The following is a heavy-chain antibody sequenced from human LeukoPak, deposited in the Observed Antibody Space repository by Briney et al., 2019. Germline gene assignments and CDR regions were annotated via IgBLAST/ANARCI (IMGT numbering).Heavy chain of an antibody. V-gene: IGHV3-48*01. J-gene: IGHJ5*02. Sequence: GGSLRLSCAASGFTFSGYSMNWVRQAPGKGLEWVSYISSSSSTIHYADSVKGRFIISRDNAKNSLYLQMNSLRAEDTAVYYCARDPRSGSYPDWFDPWGQGTLVTVSS. CDR3: ARDPRSGSYPDWFDP. CDR2: ISSSSSTI. D-gene: IGHD1-26*01. CDR1: GFTFSGYS.